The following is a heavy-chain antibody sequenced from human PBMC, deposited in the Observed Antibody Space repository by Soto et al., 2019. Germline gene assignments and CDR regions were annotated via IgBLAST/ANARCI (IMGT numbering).Heavy chain of an antibody. CDR3: ARGADYGAPRSNWFDP. D-gene: IGHD4-17*01. Sequence: TSETLSLTCAVYGGSFSGYYWSWIRQPPGKGLEWIGEINHSGSTNYNPSLKSRVTISVDTSKNQFSLKLSSVTAADTAVYYCARGADYGAPRSNWFDPWGQGTLVTVSS. CDR2: INHSGST. J-gene: IGHJ5*02. V-gene: IGHV4-34*01. CDR1: GGSFSGYY.